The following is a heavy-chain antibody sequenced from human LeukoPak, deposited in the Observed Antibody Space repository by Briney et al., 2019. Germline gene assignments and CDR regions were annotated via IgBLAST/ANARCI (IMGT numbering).Heavy chain of an antibody. CDR1: GGSFSGYY. CDR2: INHSGST. V-gene: IGHV4-34*01. J-gene: IGHJ5*02. CDR3: ARKPLYDFWSGYSKLNWFDP. Sequence: PSETLSLTCAVYGGSFSGYYWSWIRQPPGKGLEWIGEINHSGSTNYNPPLKSRVTISVDTSKNQFSLKLSSVTAADAAVYYCARKPLYDFWSGYSKLNWFDPWGQGTLVTVSS. D-gene: IGHD3-3*01.